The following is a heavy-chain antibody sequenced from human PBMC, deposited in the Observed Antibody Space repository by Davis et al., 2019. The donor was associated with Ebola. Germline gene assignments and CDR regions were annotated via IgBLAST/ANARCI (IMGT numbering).Heavy chain of an antibody. V-gene: IGHV3-23*01. J-gene: IGHJ4*02. CDR3: ATYCGGDNCYPRASFY. CDR1: GFTFSNYA. Sequence: GESLKISCVASGFTFSNYAMNWVRQAPGEGLEWVSIISSSGRNTFYADSVKGRFTVSRDNSKNTVYLQMNSLRAEDTALYYCATYCGGDNCYPRASFYWGQGTLVTVS. D-gene: IGHD2-21*02. CDR2: ISSSGRNT.